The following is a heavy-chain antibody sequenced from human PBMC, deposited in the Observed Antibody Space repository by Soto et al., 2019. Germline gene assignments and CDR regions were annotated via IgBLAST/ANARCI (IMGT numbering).Heavy chain of an antibody. Sequence: PGGSLRLSCAASGFTFSSYAMSWVRQAPGKGLEWVSAISGSGGSTYYADSVKGRFTISRDNSMNTLYLQMNTLRVEDTAVYYCAKVSSSWYAGFFDLWGQGTLVTVSS. CDR3: AKVSSSWYAGFFDL. D-gene: IGHD6-13*01. V-gene: IGHV3-23*01. J-gene: IGHJ4*02. CDR1: GFTFSSYA. CDR2: ISGSGGST.